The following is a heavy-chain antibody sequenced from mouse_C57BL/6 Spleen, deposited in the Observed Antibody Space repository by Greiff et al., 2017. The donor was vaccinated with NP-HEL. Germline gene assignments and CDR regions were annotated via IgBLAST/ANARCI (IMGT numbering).Heavy chain of an antibody. D-gene: IGHD2-4*01. J-gene: IGHJ3*01. CDR3: ARSNYDYAWFAY. V-gene: IGHV1-69*01. CDR1: GYTFTSSW. Sequence: VQLQQPGAELVMPGASVKLSCKASGYTFTSSWIHWVQPRPGHGLELIGEIEPSDSYTNYNQKFKGQSTLTVDKSSSTAYMQLSSLTSEDSAVYYCARSNYDYAWFAYWGQGTLVTVSA. CDR2: IEPSDSYT.